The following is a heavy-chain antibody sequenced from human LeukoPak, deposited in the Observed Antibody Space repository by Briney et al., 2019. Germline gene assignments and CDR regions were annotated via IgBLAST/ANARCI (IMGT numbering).Heavy chain of an antibody. CDR1: GFTFSRYA. D-gene: IGHD6-6*01. CDR3: AKGRSSSSYYAVDI. Sequence: GGSLRLSCTGSGFTFSRYAMVWVRQAPGKGLEWVSSVSGGDSTYYAESVKGRFTISRDDSKNTLYLQMDSLRVEDTAVYYCAKGRSSSSYYAVDIWGQGTMITVSS. CDR2: VSGGDST. V-gene: IGHV3-23*01. J-gene: IGHJ3*02.